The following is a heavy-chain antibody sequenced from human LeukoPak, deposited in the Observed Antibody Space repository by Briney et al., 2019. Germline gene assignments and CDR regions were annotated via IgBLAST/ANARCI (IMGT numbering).Heavy chain of an antibody. CDR3: TKDPNGNYVGAFDP. D-gene: IGHD4-17*01. J-gene: IGHJ5*02. CDR2: ITGNHGAT. Sequence: PGGSLRLSCAASGFTFSSFAMTWVRQAPGKGLEWVSSITGNHGATYNIDSVKGRFTISRDNTQITLYLQMNSLRVEDTAVYYCTKDPNGNYVGAFDPWGQGTLVTVSS. CDR1: GFTFSSFA. V-gene: IGHV3-23*01.